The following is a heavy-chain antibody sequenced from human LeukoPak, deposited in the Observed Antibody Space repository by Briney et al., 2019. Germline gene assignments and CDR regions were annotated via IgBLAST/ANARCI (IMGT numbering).Heavy chain of an antibody. CDR2: IHYSGSS. CDR1: GDSISSNHY. Sequence: SETLSLTCTVSGDSISSNHYWGWIRQPPGKGLEWIGSIHYSGSSQYNPSLKSRVTISVDTSKNQFSLKLRSVTAADTAVYYCARIVRDLRQLSDYWGQGTLVTVSS. V-gene: IGHV4-39*07. D-gene: IGHD5-18*01. CDR3: ARIVRDLRQLSDY. J-gene: IGHJ4*02.